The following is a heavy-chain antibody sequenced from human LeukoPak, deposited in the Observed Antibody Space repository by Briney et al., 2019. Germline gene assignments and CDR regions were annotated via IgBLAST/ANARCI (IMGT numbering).Heavy chain of an antibody. J-gene: IGHJ3*02. CDR2: ISSSSSTI. V-gene: IGHV3-48*01. CDR3: ARDAATLTAAVVQDTVDM. Sequence: GGSLRLSCAASGFTFSRYSMNWVRQAPGKGLEWVSYISSSSSTIYYADSVKGRFTLSRDTAKNSLYLQMNRLRAEDTAVYFCARDAATLTAAVVQDTVDMWGEGTMVTVSS. D-gene: IGHD6-13*01. CDR1: GFTFSRYS.